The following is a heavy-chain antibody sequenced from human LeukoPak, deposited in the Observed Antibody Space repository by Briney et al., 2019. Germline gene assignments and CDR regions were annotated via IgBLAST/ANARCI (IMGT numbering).Heavy chain of an antibody. CDR1: GFTFSSYW. D-gene: IGHD5-12*01. Sequence: GGSLRLSCAASGFTFSSYWMHWVRQAPGKGLVWVSRINSDGSSTSYADSVKGRFTISRDNAKNMLYLQVNSLRAEDTAVYYCARGGYSGYNFDYWGQGTLVTVSS. J-gene: IGHJ4*02. CDR3: ARGGYSGYNFDY. CDR2: INSDGSST. V-gene: IGHV3-74*01.